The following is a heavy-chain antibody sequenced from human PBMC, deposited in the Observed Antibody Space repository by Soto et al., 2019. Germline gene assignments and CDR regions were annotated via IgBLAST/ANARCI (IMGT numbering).Heavy chain of an antibody. J-gene: IGHJ6*02. D-gene: IGHD6-19*01. CDR3: ATASGWYPYYGMDV. CDR1: GYTLTELS. Sequence: ASVKVSCKVSGYTLTELSMHWVRQAPGKGLEWMGGFDPEDGETIYAQKFQGRVTMTEDTSTDTAYMGLSSLRSEDTAVYYCATASGWYPYYGMDVWGQGTTVTVSS. V-gene: IGHV1-24*01. CDR2: FDPEDGET.